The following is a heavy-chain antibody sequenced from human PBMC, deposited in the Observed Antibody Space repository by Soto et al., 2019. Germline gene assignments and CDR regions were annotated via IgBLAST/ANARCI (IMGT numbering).Heavy chain of an antibody. CDR2: ISYDGSNK. Sequence: ESGGGVVQPGRSLRLSCAASGFTFSIYGMHWVRQAPGKGLDWVAVISYDGSNKYYADSVKGRFTISRDNSKNTLYLQMNSLRAEDTAVYYCAKLGARSGSYNQYYFDYWGQGTLVTVSS. J-gene: IGHJ4*02. CDR1: GFTFSIYG. CDR3: AKLGARSGSYNQYYFDY. V-gene: IGHV3-30*18. D-gene: IGHD1-26*01.